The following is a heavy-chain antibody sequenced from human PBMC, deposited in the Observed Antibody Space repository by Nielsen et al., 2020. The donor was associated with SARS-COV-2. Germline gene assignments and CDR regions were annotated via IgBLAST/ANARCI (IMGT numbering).Heavy chain of an antibody. J-gene: IGHJ4*02. CDR3: AHHVPGSGWTQWNY. V-gene: IGHV2-5*02. CDR1: GFSLSASGVG. D-gene: IGHD6-19*01. CDR2: IYWDDDK. Sequence: SGPTLVKPTQTLTLTCTFSGFSLSASGVGVGWIRQPPGKALEWLALIYWDDDKRYSPSLKRRLTITKDTSKNQVVLTMANMDPVDTATYYCAHHVPGSGWTQWNYWGQGILVTVSS.